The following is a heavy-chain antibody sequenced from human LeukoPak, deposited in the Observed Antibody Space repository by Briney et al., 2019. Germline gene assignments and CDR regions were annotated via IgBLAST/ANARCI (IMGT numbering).Heavy chain of an antibody. CDR3: ARLARVGYCSGGSCRYFQH. CDR1: GGSFSCYY. CDR2: INHSGST. J-gene: IGHJ1*01. V-gene: IGHV4-34*01. D-gene: IGHD2-15*01. Sequence: PSETLSLTCAVYGGSFSCYYWSWLRQPPGKGLEWFGEINHSGSTNYNPSLQSRFTISVDTSKHQFSLKLSSVTAADTAVYYCARLARVGYCSGGSCRYFQHWGQGTLVTVSS.